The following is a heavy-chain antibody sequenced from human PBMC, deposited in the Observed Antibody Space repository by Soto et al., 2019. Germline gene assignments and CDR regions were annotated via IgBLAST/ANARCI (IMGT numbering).Heavy chain of an antibody. CDR1: GGSFSGYY. V-gene: IGHV4-34*01. CDR2: INHSGST. Sequence: SETLSLTCAVYGGSFSGYYWSWIRQPPGKGLEWIGEINHSGSTNYNPSLKSRVTISVDTSKNQFSLKLSSVTAADTAVYYCASPELDCTNGVCYLWGRGTLVTVS. D-gene: IGHD2-8*01. J-gene: IGHJ4*02. CDR3: ASPELDCTNGVCYL.